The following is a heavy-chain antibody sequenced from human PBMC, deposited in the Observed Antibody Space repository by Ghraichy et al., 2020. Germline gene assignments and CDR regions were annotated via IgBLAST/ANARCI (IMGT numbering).Heavy chain of an antibody. CDR1: GGSFSGYY. D-gene: IGHD2-15*01. CDR3: ATQDCSGGSCLLGVFDI. J-gene: IGHJ3*02. CDR2: INHSGST. Sequence: SETPSLTCAVYGGSFSGYYWNWIRQPPGKGLEWIGEINHSGSTNYNPSLKSRVTISVDASKNQFSLRLSSVTAADTAVYYCATQDCSGGSCLLGVFDIWGHGTMVTVSS. V-gene: IGHV4-34*01.